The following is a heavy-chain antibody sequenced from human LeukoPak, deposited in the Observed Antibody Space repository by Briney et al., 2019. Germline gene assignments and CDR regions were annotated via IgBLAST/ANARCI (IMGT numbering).Heavy chain of an antibody. CDR1: GXTFSSYA. CDR2: ISGSGGST. Sequence: PGGSLRLSCAASGXTFSSYAMSWVRQAPGKGLEWVSAISGSGGSTYYADSVKGRFTISRDNSKNTLYLQMNSLRAEDTAVYYCASPGYDILTPLDYWGQGTLVTVSS. J-gene: IGHJ4*02. D-gene: IGHD3-9*01. V-gene: IGHV3-23*01. CDR3: ASPGYDILTPLDY.